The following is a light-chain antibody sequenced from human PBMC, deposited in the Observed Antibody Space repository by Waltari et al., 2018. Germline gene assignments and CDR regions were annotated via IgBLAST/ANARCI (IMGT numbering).Light chain of an antibody. J-gene: IGKJ2*01. CDR3: QQFDNSRYT. Sequence: EIVLTQSPGTLSLSPGDSATLSCRASQSVRSDYLAWYQQRPGHPPRLLIYGASYRATGIPDRFSGAWSGTEFTLAISRLEPDDFAVYYCQQFDNSRYTFGQGTKLEI. CDR2: GAS. CDR1: QSVRSDY. V-gene: IGKV3-20*01.